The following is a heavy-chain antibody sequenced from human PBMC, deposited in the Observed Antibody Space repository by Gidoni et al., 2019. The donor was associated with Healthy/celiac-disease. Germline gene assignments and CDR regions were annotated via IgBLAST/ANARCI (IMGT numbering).Heavy chain of an antibody. J-gene: IGHJ4*02. CDR3: ARSYYYDSSGYCDY. Sequence: QVQLVQSGAEVTKPGSSVKVSCKASGGTFSSYAISWVRQAPGQGLEWMGRIIPIRGIANYAQKFQGRVTITADKSTSTAYMELSSLRSEDTAVYYCARSYYYDSSGYCDYWGQGTLVTVSS. V-gene: IGHV1-69*04. CDR2: IIPIRGIA. CDR1: GGTFSSYA. D-gene: IGHD3-22*01.